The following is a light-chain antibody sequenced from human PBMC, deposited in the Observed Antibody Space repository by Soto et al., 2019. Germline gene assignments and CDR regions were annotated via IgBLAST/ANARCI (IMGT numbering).Light chain of an antibody. CDR2: EVS. CDR1: SSDVGSYNL. Sequence: QSVLTQPASVSGSPGQPITMFCIGTSSDVGSYNLVSWYQQHPGKAPKLMIYEVSKRPSGVSNRFSGSKSGNTASLTISGLQAEDEADYYCCSYAGSSTFVVFGGGTQLTVL. CDR3: CSYAGSSTFVV. J-gene: IGLJ2*01. V-gene: IGLV2-23*02.